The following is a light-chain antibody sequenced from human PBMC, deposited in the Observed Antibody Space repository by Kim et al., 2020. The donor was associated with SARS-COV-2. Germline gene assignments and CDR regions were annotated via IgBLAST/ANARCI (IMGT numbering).Light chain of an antibody. CDR3: CSYTTRDTYF. J-gene: IGLJ1*01. V-gene: IGLV2-14*03. Sequence: GQSLAISCTGTSSDVGAYNYVSWYQQHPDKAPKLMIYDVSERPSGVSYRFSGSKSGNTAYLTISGLQAEDEADYYCCSYTTRDTYFFGTGTKVTVL. CDR2: DVS. CDR1: SSDVGAYNY.